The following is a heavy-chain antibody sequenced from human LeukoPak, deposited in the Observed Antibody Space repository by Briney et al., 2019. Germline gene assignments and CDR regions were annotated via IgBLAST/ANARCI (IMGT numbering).Heavy chain of an antibody. CDR3: AKGGQRWLQFFDY. CDR1: GFTFSSYA. J-gene: IGHJ4*02. CDR2: ISGSDGYT. V-gene: IGHV3-23*01. Sequence: GGSLRLSCVASGFTFSSYALSWVRQAPGKGLDCVSVISGSDGYTYYADSVKGRFTISRDNSKNTLYLQMNSLRAEDTAVYYCAKGGQRWLQFFDYWGQGTLVTVSS. D-gene: IGHD5-24*01.